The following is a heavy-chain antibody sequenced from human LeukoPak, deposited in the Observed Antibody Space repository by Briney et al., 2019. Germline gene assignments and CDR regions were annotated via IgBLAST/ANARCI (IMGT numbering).Heavy chain of an antibody. J-gene: IGHJ4*02. D-gene: IGHD2-2*01. CDR2: INPNSGGT. Sequence: ASVKVSCKASGYTFTGYYMHWARQAPGQGLEWMGWINPNSGGTNYAQKFQGRVTMTRDTSISTAYMELSRLRSDDTAVYYCARDQARIVVVPAATDYWGQGTLVTVSS. CDR1: GYTFTGYY. CDR3: ARDQARIVVVPAATDY. V-gene: IGHV1-2*02.